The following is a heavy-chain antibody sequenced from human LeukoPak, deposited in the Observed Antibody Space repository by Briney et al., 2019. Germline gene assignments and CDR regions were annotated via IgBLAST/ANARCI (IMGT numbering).Heavy chain of an antibody. CDR1: GFTFSNYW. CDR3: ARDPDSGGYSTFQL. V-gene: IGHV3-74*03. J-gene: IGHJ1*01. CDR2: IKGDGSST. Sequence: GGSLRLSCAASGFTFSNYWMHWVRQAPGKELVWVSRIKGDGSSTTYADSVKGRFTISRDTARKMLYLQMNSLRAEDTAVYYCARDPDSGGYSTFQLWGQGTLVTVSS. D-gene: IGHD3-22*01.